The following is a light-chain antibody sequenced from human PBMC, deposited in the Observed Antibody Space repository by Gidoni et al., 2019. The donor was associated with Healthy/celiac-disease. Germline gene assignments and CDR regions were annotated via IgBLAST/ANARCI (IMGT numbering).Light chain of an antibody. Sequence: DIQMTQPPSTLSASVGDRVTITCRASQSISSWLDWYQQKPGKAPKLLIYDASSLESGVPSRFSGSGSGTEFTLTISSLQPDDFATYYCQQYNSYSFTFGGXTKVEIK. CDR1: QSISSW. CDR2: DAS. CDR3: QQYNSYSFT. V-gene: IGKV1-5*01. J-gene: IGKJ4*01.